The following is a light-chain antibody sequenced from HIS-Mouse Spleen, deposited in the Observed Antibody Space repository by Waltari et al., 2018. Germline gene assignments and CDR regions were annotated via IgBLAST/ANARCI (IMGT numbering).Light chain of an antibody. CDR2: GAS. J-gene: IGKJ4*01. CDR1: QSVSNSY. CDR3: QQYGSSSALT. Sequence: EIVLTQSPGTLSLSPGERATLSCRASQSVSNSYLAWYQQKPGQAPRLLIYGASSRATGIPDRFSGSGSGTDFTLTISRLEPEDFAVYYCQQYGSSSALTFGGGTKVEIK. V-gene: IGKV3-20*01.